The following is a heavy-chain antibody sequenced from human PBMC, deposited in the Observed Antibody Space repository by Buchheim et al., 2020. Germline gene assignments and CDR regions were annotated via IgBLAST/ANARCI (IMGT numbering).Heavy chain of an antibody. Sequence: VQLVESGGGLVKPGGSLRLSCAASGFTFSDYYMSWIRQAPGKGLEWVSGIDAGAVGTYYAVPVRGRFTISRDNSENTLYLQMNSLRVEDTAVYYCAKDWQYSYGCDALDIWGQGT. CDR1: GFTFSDYY. CDR3: AKDWQYSYGCDALDI. CDR2: IDAGAVGT. D-gene: IGHD5-18*01. V-gene: IGHV3-23*04. J-gene: IGHJ3*02.